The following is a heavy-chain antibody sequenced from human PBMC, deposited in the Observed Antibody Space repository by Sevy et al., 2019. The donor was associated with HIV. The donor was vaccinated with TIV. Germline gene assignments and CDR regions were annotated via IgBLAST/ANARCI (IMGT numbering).Heavy chain of an antibody. V-gene: IGHV3-21*01. Sequence: GGSLRLSCAASGFTFSSYSMNWVRQAPGKGLEWVSSISGISNYIYYAGSMKGRFTVSRDNVRNSLYLQMNSLRAEDTAVYYCARNNCSITNCYMGDVFDIWGQGTMVTVSS. CDR1: GFTFSSYS. CDR3: ARNNCSITNCYMGDVFDI. D-gene: IGHD2-2*02. J-gene: IGHJ3*02. CDR2: ISGISNYI.